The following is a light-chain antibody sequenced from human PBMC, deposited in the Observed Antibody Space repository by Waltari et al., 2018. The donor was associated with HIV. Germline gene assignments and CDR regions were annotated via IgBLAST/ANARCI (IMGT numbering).Light chain of an antibody. CDR2: EVN. V-gene: IGLV2-8*01. Sequence: QSALTQPPSASGSPGQSVTISCTGTSSDVGGSKYVSWYQQHPGKAPKLMIYEVNKRPSGVPVRFSGSKSANTASLTVSGLQADDEADYYCNSYAGSNNWVCGGGTKLTVL. CDR3: NSYAGSNNWV. J-gene: IGLJ3*02. CDR1: SSDVGGSKY.